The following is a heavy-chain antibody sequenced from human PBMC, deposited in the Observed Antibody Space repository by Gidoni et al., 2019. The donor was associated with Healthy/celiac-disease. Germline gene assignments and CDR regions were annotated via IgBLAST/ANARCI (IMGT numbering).Heavy chain of an antibody. CDR2: IYHSVST. D-gene: IGHD4-4*01. Sequence: QVQLQQWGAGLLKPSETLSRTCAVHGGAFSGYYWSWIRQPPGKGLEWIGEIYHSVSTNYSPSLKSRVTISVDTSKNQFSLKLSSVTAADTAVYYCARGGWDYSNLNYYYYYMDVWGKGTTVTVSS. CDR3: ARGGWDYSNLNYYYYYMDV. V-gene: IGHV4-34*01. J-gene: IGHJ6*03. CDR1: GGAFSGYY.